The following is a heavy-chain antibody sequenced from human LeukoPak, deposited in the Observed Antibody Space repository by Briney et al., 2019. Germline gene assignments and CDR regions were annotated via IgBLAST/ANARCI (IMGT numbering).Heavy chain of an antibody. CDR3: ARDGSHIGQNWFDP. D-gene: IGHD6-13*01. Sequence: TGGSLRLSCAASGFTFSSYSMNWVRQAPGKGLEWVSSISSSSYIYYADSVKGRFTISRDNAKNSLYLQMNSLRAEDTAVYYCARDGSHIGQNWFDPWGQGTLVTVSS. CDR1: GFTFSSYS. CDR2: ISSSSYI. J-gene: IGHJ5*02. V-gene: IGHV3-21*01.